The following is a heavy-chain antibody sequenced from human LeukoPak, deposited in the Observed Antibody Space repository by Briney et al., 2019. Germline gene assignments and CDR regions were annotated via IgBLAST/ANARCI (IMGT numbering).Heavy chain of an antibody. CDR2: INHSGST. CDR1: GGSFSGYY. D-gene: IGHD2-15*01. J-gene: IGHJ5*02. CDR3: ARVLGYCSGGSCYDGNWFYP. V-gene: IGHV4-34*01. Sequence: PSETLSLTCAVYGGSFSGYYWSWIRQPPGKGLEWIGEINHSGSTNYNPSLKSRVTISVDTSKNQFSLKLSSVTAADTAVYYCARVLGYCSGGSCYDGNWFYPWGKGTLATVSS.